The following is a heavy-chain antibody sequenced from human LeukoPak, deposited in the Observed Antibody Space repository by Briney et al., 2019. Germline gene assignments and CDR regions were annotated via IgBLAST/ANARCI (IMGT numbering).Heavy chain of an antibody. V-gene: IGHV4-34*01. Sequence: SETLSLTCAVYGGSFSGYYWSWIRQPPGKGLEWIGEINHSGSTNYNPSLKSRVTISVDTSKNQFSLKLSSVTAADTAVYYCTYNWNYGDDYWGQGTLVTVSS. CDR2: INHSGST. CDR1: GGSFSGYY. CDR3: TYNWNYGDDY. D-gene: IGHD1-7*01. J-gene: IGHJ4*02.